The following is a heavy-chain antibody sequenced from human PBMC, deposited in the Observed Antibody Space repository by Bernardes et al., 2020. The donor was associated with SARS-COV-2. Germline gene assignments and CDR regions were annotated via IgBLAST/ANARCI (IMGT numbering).Heavy chain of an antibody. Sequence: SGPTLVKPTQTLTLTCTFSGFSLSTRGMCVSWLRQPPGKALEWLALVDWYGDTYFSTSQKTRLSISKDTSKNQVVLTMTNMDPVDTATYFCARVSSSGWYYFDYWGQGALVTVSS. V-gene: IGHV2-70*01. D-gene: IGHD6-19*01. CDR2: VDWYGDT. J-gene: IGHJ4*02. CDR3: ARVSSSGWYYFDY. CDR1: GFSLSTRGMC.